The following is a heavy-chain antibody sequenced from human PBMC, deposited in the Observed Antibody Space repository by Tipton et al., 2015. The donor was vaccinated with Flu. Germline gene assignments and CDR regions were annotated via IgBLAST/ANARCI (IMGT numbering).Heavy chain of an antibody. J-gene: IGHJ6*02. CDR1: GGSIGSYY. CDR2: IYNNQYT. CDR3: ARTTYDYANYGTPGAYGMDV. Sequence: LRLSCTVSGGSIGSYYWNWIRQPPGKGLEWIGYIYNNQYTKYNPSLKSRVTISADSSKNQFSLKLSSVTAADTAVYYCARTTYDYANYGTPGAYGMDVWGHGTTVTVSS. D-gene: IGHD4-11*01. V-gene: IGHV4-59*01.